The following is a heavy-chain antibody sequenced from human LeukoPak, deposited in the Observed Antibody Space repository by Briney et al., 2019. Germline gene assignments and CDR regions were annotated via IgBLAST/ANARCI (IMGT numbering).Heavy chain of an antibody. CDR3: ARRAYYYGSGSYTIDY. Sequence: SETLSLTCAVYGGSFSGYYWSWIRQPPGKGLEWIGEINHSGSTNYNPSLKSRVTISVDTSKNQFSLKLSSVTAADTAVYYCARRAYYYGSGSYTIDYWGQGTLVTVSS. J-gene: IGHJ4*02. D-gene: IGHD3-10*01. CDR1: GGSFSGYY. V-gene: IGHV4-34*01. CDR2: INHSGST.